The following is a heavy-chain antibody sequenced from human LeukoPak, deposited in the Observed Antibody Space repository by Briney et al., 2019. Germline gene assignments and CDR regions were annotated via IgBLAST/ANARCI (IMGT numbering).Heavy chain of an antibody. CDR3: ARGLSGWPPDY. CDR1: GGSISSSPYY. CDR2: IYYSGTT. V-gene: IGHV4-39*07. J-gene: IGHJ4*02. D-gene: IGHD6-19*01. Sequence: SETLSLTCTVSGGSISSSPYYWGWIRQPPGKGLEWIGSIYYSGTTHYSPSLESRVTISVDTSKNQFSLKLASVTAADTAIYYCARGLSGWPPDYWGQGTLVTVSS.